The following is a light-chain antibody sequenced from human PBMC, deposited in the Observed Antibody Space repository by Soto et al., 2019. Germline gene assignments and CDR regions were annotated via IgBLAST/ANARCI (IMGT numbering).Light chain of an antibody. CDR1: QSVHSD. CDR3: QQYTNWPPLT. Sequence: EIVMTQSPATLSLSPGEGATLSCRASQSVHSDLAWYQQKPCQAPRLLIYDASTRAPGIPARFSGAGSGTEFTLTISSLQSEDFAIYYCQQYTNWPPLTFGGGTKVEI. V-gene: IGKV3-15*01. CDR2: DAS. J-gene: IGKJ4*01.